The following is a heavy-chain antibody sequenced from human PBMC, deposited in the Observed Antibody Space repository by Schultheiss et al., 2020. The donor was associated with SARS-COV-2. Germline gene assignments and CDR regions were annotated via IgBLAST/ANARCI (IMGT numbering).Heavy chain of an antibody. V-gene: IGHV4-4*07. J-gene: IGHJ6*03. CDR2: IYTSGST. CDR3: ARDPWQHGSGPFHNNAHHYMDV. Sequence: SQTLSLTCTVSGGSISSYYWSWIRQPAGKGLEWIGRIYTSGSTNYNPSLKSRVTISVDTSKNQFSLKLSSVTAADTAVYYCARDPWQHGSGPFHNNAHHYMDVWGKGTTVTVSS. D-gene: IGHD3-10*01. CDR1: GGSISSYY.